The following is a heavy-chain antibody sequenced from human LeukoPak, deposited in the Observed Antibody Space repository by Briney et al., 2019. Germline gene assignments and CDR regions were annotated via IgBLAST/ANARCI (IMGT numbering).Heavy chain of an antibody. D-gene: IGHD6-13*01. J-gene: IGHJ4*02. CDR2: ISSSGSTI. Sequence: GSLRLSCAASGFTFSSYEMNWVRQAPGKGLEWVSYISSSGSTIYYADSVKGRFTISRDNAKNSLYLQMNSLRAEDTAVYYCAKGGPYSSSWYGGYFDYWGQGTLVTVSS. CDR1: GFTFSSYE. CDR3: AKGGPYSSSWYGGYFDY. V-gene: IGHV3-48*03.